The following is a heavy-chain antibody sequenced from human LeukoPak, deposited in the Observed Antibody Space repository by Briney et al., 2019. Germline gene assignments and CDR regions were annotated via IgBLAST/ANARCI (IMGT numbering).Heavy chain of an antibody. CDR2: ISGRGSST. CDR3: AKDRCGGDCYSVGAFDS. J-gene: IGHJ3*02. Sequence: PGGSLRLSCAASGFTFSSYAMSWVRQAPGKGLEWVSAISGRGSSTYYADSVKGRFTSSSDNSKNTLYLQMNSLRAEDTAVYYCAKDRCGGDCYSVGAFDSWGQGTMVTVSS. CDR1: GFTFSSYA. V-gene: IGHV3-23*01. D-gene: IGHD2-21*02.